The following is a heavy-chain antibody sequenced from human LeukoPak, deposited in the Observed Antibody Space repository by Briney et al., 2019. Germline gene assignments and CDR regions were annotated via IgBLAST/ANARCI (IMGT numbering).Heavy chain of an antibody. CDR3: ARDWDEKYYYDSSGYSDY. CDR2: ISGSGDTT. V-gene: IGHV3-23*01. J-gene: IGHJ4*02. Sequence: PGGSLRLSCAASGFTFRNFVMNWVRRAPGKGLEWVSAISGSGDTTYYADSVKGRFTISRDNSKNTLYLQMTSLRAEDTAVYYCARDWDEKYYYDSSGYSDYWGQGTLVTVSS. D-gene: IGHD3-22*01. CDR1: GFTFRNFV.